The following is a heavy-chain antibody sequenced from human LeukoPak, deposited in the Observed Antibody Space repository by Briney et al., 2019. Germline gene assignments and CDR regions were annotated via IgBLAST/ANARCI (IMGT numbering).Heavy chain of an antibody. Sequence: GGSLRLSCAASGFTFSNYGMSWVRQAPGKGLEWVASIKQDGSEKFYVDSVKGRFTISRDNAKNSLYLQMNSLRAEDTAVYYCARRGRGYYFDYWGQGTLVTVSS. CDR1: GFTFSNYG. CDR3: ARRGRGYYFDY. D-gene: IGHD3-10*01. CDR2: IKQDGSEK. V-gene: IGHV3-7*01. J-gene: IGHJ4*02.